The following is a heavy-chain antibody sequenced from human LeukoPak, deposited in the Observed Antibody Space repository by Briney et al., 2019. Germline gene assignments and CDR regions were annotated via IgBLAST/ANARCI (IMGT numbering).Heavy chain of an antibody. CDR2: IYYSGNT. J-gene: IGHJ4*02. V-gene: IGHV4-59*01. CDR3: ARRKNRQLWLLDY. D-gene: IGHD5-18*01. CDR1: GDSISSYY. Sequence: SETLSLTCTVSGDSISSYYWSWIRQPPGKGLEWIGYIYYSGNTNYNPSLKSRVTISVDTSKNQFSLKLSSVTAADTAVYYCARRKNRQLWLLDYWGQGTPVTVSS.